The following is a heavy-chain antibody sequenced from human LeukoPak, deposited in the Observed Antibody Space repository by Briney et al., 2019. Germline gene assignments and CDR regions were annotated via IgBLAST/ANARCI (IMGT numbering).Heavy chain of an antibody. V-gene: IGHV6-1*01. D-gene: IGHD6-13*01. Sequence: SQTLSLTCAISGDSLSSNSAAWNWIRQSPSRGLEWLGRTYYRSQWYNEYAVSVKSRITINPDTSKNQFSLQLNSVTPEDTAVYYCGRVPAGTRAFDIWGQGTMVTVSS. CDR2: TYYRSQWYN. J-gene: IGHJ3*02. CDR3: GRVPAGTRAFDI. CDR1: GDSLSSNSAA.